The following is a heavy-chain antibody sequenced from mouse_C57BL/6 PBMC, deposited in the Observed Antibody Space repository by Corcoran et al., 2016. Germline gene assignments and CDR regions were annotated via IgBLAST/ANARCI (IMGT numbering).Heavy chain of an antibody. CDR1: GYSFTSYY. CDR2: IYPGSGNT. CDR3: ASYDGYYVLFFAY. D-gene: IGHD2-3*01. V-gene: IGHV1-66*01. Sequence: QVQLQQSGPELVKPGASVKISCKASGYSFTSYYIHWVKQRPGQGLEWIGWIYPGSGNTKYNEKFKGKATLTADTSSSTAYIQLSSLTSEDSAVYYCASYDGYYVLFFAYWGQGTLVTVSA. J-gene: IGHJ3*01.